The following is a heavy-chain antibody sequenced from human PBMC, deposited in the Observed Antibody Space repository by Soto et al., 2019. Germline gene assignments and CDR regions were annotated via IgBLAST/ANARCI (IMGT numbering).Heavy chain of an antibody. CDR2: IGTAGDT. CDR3: ARGPYGSGSPIAPYYFDY. J-gene: IGHJ4*02. V-gene: IGHV3-13*01. D-gene: IGHD3-10*01. CDR1: GFTFSSYD. Sequence: EVQLVESGGGLVQPGGSLRLSCAASGFTFSSYDMHWVRQATGKGLEWVSAIGTAGDTYYPGSVKGRFTISRENAESSLYLQMNSLRAGDTAVYYCARGPYGSGSPIAPYYFDYWGQGTLVTVSS.